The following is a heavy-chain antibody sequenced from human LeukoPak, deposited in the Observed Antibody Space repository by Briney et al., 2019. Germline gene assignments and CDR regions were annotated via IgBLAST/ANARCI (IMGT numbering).Heavy chain of an antibody. J-gene: IGHJ4*02. Sequence: ASVKVPCKASGGIFSSYAISWVRQAPGQWLEWMGRIIPIFGTANYAQKFQGRVTITADESTSTAYMELSSLRSEDTAVYYCARDLVGATPYYFDYWGQGTLVTVSS. CDR1: GGIFSSYA. CDR3: ARDLVGATPYYFDY. D-gene: IGHD1-26*01. CDR2: IIPIFGTA. V-gene: IGHV1-69*13.